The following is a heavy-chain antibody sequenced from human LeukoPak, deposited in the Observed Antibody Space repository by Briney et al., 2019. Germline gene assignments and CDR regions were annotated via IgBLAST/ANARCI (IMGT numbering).Heavy chain of an antibody. CDR1: GGSFSGYY. Sequence: SETLSLTCAVYGGSFSGYYWSWIRQPPGKGLEWIGEINHSGSTNYNPSLKSRVTISVDTSKNQFSLKLSSVTAADTAVYYCARGHGYYYGXXXHFDYWGQGTLVTVSS. J-gene: IGHJ4*02. CDR3: ARGHGYYYGXXXHFDY. D-gene: IGHD3-10*01. V-gene: IGHV4-34*01. CDR2: INHSGST.